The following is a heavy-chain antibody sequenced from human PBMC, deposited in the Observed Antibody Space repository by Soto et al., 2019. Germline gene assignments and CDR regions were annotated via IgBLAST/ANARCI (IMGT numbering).Heavy chain of an antibody. V-gene: IGHV4-59*12. CDR1: GGSISSYY. Sequence: SETLSLTCTVSGGSISSYYWSWIRQPPGKGLEWIGYIYYSGSTNYNPSPKSRVTIPVDTSKNKFSLKLGSVTAADTAVYYCARGVYYDILTGYYIGSPYYGMDVWGQGTTVTVSS. CDR2: IYYSGST. D-gene: IGHD3-9*01. CDR3: ARGVYYDILTGYYIGSPYYGMDV. J-gene: IGHJ6*02.